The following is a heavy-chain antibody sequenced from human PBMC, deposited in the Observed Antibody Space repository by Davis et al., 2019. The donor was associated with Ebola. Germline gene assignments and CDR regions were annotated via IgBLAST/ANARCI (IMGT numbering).Heavy chain of an antibody. CDR3: AREGELWITFPDY. V-gene: IGHV3-9*01. Sequence: GGSLRLSCAASGFTFDDYAMHWVRHAPGKGLEWVSGISWNSGSIGYADSVKGRFTISRDNAKNSLYLQMNSLRAEDTALYYCAREGELWITFPDYWGQGILVAVTS. CDR2: ISWNSGSI. J-gene: IGHJ4*02. CDR1: GFTFDDYA. D-gene: IGHD1-26*01.